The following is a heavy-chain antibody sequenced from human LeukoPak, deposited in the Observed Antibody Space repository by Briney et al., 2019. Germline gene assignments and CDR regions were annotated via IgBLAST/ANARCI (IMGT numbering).Heavy chain of an antibody. V-gene: IGHV3-48*04. CDR3: AISTTVVAPFDY. J-gene: IGHJ4*02. CDR1: GFTFSNYN. CDR2: ITSSSGTK. D-gene: IGHD4-23*01. Sequence: GSLRLSCVASGFTFSNYNMNWVRQAPGKGLEWVSYITSSSGTKHYADSVEGRFAISRDNADNSLFLQMNSLRAEDTAVYYCAISTTVVAPFDYWGRGTLVTVSS.